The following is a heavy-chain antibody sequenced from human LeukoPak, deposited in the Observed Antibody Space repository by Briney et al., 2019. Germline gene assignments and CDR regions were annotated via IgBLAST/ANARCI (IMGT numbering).Heavy chain of an antibody. Sequence: GASVKVSCKASGYTFTGYYMHWVRQAPGQGLEWMGIINPSGGSTSYAQKFQGRVTMTRDMSTSTVYMELSSLRSEDTAVYYCARAFGVVIKGYYYYMDVWGKGITVTVSS. V-gene: IGHV1-46*01. J-gene: IGHJ6*03. CDR1: GYTFTGYY. CDR3: ARAFGVVIKGYYYYMDV. D-gene: IGHD3-3*01. CDR2: INPSGGST.